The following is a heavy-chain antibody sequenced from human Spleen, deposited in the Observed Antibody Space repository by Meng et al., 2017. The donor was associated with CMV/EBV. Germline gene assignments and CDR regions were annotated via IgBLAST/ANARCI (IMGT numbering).Heavy chain of an antibody. J-gene: IGHJ4*02. CDR2: IFSGSSST. V-gene: IGHV3-23*03. CDR3: AKVGV. CDR1: GFTLSGYA. Sequence: GESLKISCAASGFTLSGYAMSWVRQAPGEGLEWVAVIFSGSSSTDYADSVKGRFTISRDNSKKTLYLQMNSLRAEDTAVYYCAKVGVWGQGTLVTVSS.